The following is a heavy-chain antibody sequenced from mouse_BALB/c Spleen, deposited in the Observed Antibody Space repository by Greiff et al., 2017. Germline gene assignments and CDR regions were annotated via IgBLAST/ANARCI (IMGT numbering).Heavy chain of an antibody. V-gene: IGHV2-2*02. J-gene: IGHJ2*01. Sequence: VQRVESGPGLVQPSQSLSITCTVSGFSLTSYGVHWVRQSPGKGLEWLGVIWSCGSTDYNAAFISRLSISKDNSKSQVFFKMNSLQANDTAIYYCARNEGYYFDYWGQGTTLTVSS. CDR1: GFSLTSYG. CDR3: ARNEGYYFDY. CDR2: IWSCGST.